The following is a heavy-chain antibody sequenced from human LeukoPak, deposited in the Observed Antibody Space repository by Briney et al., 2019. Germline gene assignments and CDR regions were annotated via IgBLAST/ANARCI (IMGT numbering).Heavy chain of an antibody. Sequence: SETLSLTRAVYGGSLCGFYWSCMPQPPGRGRGCSGEINHSGSTNYNPSLKSRVTISVDTSKNQFSLKLSSVTAAGPAVYYWARLTGGLRWSLRFECWGQGTLVTVSS. CDR2: INHSGST. J-gene: IGHJ4*02. CDR3: ARLTGGLRWSLRFEC. CDR1: GGSLCGFY. V-gene: IGHV4-34*01. D-gene: IGHD4-23*01.